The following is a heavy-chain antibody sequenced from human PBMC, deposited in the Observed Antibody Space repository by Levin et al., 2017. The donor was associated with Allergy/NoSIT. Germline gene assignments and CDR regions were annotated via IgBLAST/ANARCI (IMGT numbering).Heavy chain of an antibody. D-gene: IGHD3-16*01. Sequence: GGSLRLSCAASGFTLSSYWMHWVRQAPGKGLMWVSRLKSDGSSPSYADSVKGRFTISRDSAKNTLYLQMNSLGAEDTAVDYCARDRGGAYYYMDVWGKGTTVTVSS. CDR1: GFTLSSYW. J-gene: IGHJ6*03. V-gene: IGHV3-74*01. CDR3: ARDRGGAYYYMDV. CDR2: LKSDGSSP.